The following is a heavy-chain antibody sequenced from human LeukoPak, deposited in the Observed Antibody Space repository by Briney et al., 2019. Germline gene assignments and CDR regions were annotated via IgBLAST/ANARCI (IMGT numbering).Heavy chain of an antibody. D-gene: IGHD3-9*01. J-gene: IGHJ4*02. CDR2: INPNSGGT. CDR1: GYTFTSYG. CDR3: ARGYHYDILTGHQAFDY. Sequence: GASVKVSCKASGYTFTSYGISWVRQAPGQGLEWMGWINPNSGGTNYAQKFQGWVTMTRDTSISTAYMELSRLRSDDTAVYYCARGYHYDILTGHQAFDYWGQGTLVTVSS. V-gene: IGHV1-2*04.